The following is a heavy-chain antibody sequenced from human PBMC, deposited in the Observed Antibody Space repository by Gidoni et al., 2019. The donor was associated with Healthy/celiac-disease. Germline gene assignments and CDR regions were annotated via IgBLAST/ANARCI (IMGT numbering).Heavy chain of an antibody. J-gene: IGHJ4*02. CDR3: ARPNIGGCGELYFDY. CDR2: TGYTAYSSPP. CDR1: GLGFSEHD. V-gene: IGHV3-72*01. Sequence: EVQLVESGGGLVQPGGSMRRPWAAAGLGFSEHDLDRVRQAPGKGLGVVALTGYTAYSSPPQSAASVKGSFPISRDDSKNSLYLQMTTRKPEDTAVYYCARPNIGGCGELYFDYWGQGTLVTVSS. D-gene: IGHD3-10*01.